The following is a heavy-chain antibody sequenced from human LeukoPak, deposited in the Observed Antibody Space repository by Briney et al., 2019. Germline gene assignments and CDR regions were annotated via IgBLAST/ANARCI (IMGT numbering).Heavy chain of an antibody. CDR2: VNADGGNT. V-gene: IGHV3-23*01. D-gene: IGHD1-26*01. J-gene: IGHJ4*02. CDR3: TKRVKYGGTWDHFAD. CDR1: GFTFDNYR. Sequence: GGSLRLSCAASGFTFDNYRMSWVRQAPGKGLEWVSTVNADGGNTYYADSVKGRFTISRDNSKSTLILQMNSLRVEDTALYYCTKRVKYGGTWDHFADWGQGALVTASS.